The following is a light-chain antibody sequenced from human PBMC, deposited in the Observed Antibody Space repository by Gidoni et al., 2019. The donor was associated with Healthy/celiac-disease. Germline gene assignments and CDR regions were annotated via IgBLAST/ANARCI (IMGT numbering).Light chain of an antibody. CDR1: QSISSY. V-gene: IGKV1-9*01. CDR2: AAS. Sequence: DIQLTQSPSFLSASVGDRVTLTCRASQSISSYLAWYQQKPGKAPKLLIYAASTLQSGVPSRFSGSGSGTEFTLTISSLQPEDFATYYCQQLNSYPLAFGQGTRLEIK. J-gene: IGKJ5*01. CDR3: QQLNSYPLA.